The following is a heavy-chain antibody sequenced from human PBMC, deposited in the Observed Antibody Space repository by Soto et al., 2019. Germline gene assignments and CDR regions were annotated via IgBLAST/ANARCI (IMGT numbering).Heavy chain of an antibody. CDR2: TRNKANSYTT. Sequence: EVQLVESGGGLVQPGGSLRLSCAASGFTFSDHYMDWVRQAPGKGLEWVGRTRNKANSYTTEYAAPVKGRFTISRDDSKKSLYLQMNSLKTEDTAVYYCARDGGYSSSLDVWGQGTTVTVSS. D-gene: IGHD6-13*01. CDR1: GFTFSDHY. J-gene: IGHJ6*02. CDR3: ARDGGYSSSLDV. V-gene: IGHV3-72*01.